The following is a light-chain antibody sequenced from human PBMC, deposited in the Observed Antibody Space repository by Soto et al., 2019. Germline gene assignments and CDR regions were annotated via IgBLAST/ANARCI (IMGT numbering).Light chain of an antibody. CDR2: DAS. V-gene: IGKV3-20*01. J-gene: IGKJ3*01. CDR3: QQYGRSPFT. Sequence: EIVMTHSPATLSVSPGERATLSCRASQRVSRNLAWYQQKPGQAPRLLIYDASTRATGIPDRFSGSGSGTDFTLTISRLEPEDFAVYYCQQYGRSPFTFGPGTKVDIK. CDR1: QRVSRN.